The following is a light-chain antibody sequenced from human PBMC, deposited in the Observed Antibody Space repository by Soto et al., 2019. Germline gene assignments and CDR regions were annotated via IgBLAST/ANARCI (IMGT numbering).Light chain of an antibody. Sequence: QSALTQAASVSGSPGQSITISCTGTSSDVGGYNYVSWYQQHPGKAPKLMIYDVSNRPSGVSNRFSGSKSGNTASLTISGLQAEDEADYYCSSYTSSSLVVFGGGTKVTVL. CDR3: SSYTSSSLVV. V-gene: IGLV2-14*01. CDR2: DVS. J-gene: IGLJ2*01. CDR1: SSDVGGYNY.